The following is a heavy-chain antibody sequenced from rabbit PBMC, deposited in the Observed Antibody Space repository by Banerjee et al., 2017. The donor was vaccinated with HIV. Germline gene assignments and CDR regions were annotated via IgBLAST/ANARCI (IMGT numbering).Heavy chain of an antibody. V-gene: IGHV1S45*01. CDR3: ARDLDL. CDR2: INGGSSGST. Sequence: QEQLVESGGGLVQPEGSLTLTCTASGFTISYNYYMCWVRQAPGKGLEWIACINGGSSGSTWYASWAKGRVTISKTSSTTVTLQMTSLTAADTATYFCARDLDLWGPGTLVTVS. D-gene: IGHD3-3*01. J-gene: IGHJ4*01. CDR1: GFTISYNYY.